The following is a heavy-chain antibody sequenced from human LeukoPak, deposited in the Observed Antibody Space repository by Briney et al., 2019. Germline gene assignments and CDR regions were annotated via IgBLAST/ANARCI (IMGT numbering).Heavy chain of an antibody. CDR3: AREDGYSGSYYSPYYFDY. Sequence: SVNVSCKASGGTFSSYAISWVRQAPGQGLEWMGGIIPIFGTANYAQKFQGRVTITADESTSTAYMELSSLRSEDTAVYYCAREDGYSGSYYSPYYFDYWGQGTLVTVSS. V-gene: IGHV1-69*13. D-gene: IGHD1-26*01. J-gene: IGHJ4*02. CDR2: IIPIFGTA. CDR1: GGTFSSYA.